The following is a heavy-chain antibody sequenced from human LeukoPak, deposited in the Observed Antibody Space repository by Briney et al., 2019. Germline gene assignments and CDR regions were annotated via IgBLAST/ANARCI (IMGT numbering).Heavy chain of an antibody. Sequence: GGSLRLSCAASGFTFSSYPMSWVRQAPGKGLQWVSAISNGGGSAYYADSVKGRITISRDNSKNSLYLQMNSLRPEDTALYYCAKASGAIVSPTSDFWGQGTLVTVSS. CDR2: ISNGGGSA. CDR3: AKASGAIVSPTSDF. CDR1: GFTFSSYP. V-gene: IGHV3-23*01. J-gene: IGHJ4*02. D-gene: IGHD3-22*01.